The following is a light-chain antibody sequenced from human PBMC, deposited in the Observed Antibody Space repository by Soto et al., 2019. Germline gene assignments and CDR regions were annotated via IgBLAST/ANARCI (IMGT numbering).Light chain of an antibody. CDR3: LQSYSTPWT. CDR2: DAS. V-gene: IGKV1-39*01. Sequence: DIQMTQSPSSLSASVGDRVSITCRASRSTIAKYLNWYQQKPGTAPKLLIFDASRLQSGVPSRFSGSGSGTDFTLTISGLQPEDFATYYCLQSYSTPWTFGQGTKVEVK. J-gene: IGKJ1*01. CDR1: RSTIAKY.